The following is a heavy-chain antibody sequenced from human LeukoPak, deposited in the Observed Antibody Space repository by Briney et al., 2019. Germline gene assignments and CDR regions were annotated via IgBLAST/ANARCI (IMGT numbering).Heavy chain of an antibody. CDR2: INHSGST. D-gene: IGHD6-19*01. V-gene: IGHV4-34*01. J-gene: IGHJ4*02. CDR1: GGSFSGYY. CDR3: ARGSGWSRVGY. Sequence: SETLSLTCAVYGGSFSGYYWSWIRQPPGKGLEWIGEINHSGSTNYNPSLKSRVTISVDTSKNQFSLKLSTVTAADTAVYYCARGSGWSRVGYWGQGTLVPVSS.